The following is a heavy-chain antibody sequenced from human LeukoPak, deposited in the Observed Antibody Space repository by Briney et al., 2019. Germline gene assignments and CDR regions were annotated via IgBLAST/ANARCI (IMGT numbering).Heavy chain of an antibody. CDR2: INHSGST. D-gene: IGHD3-22*01. CDR3: ARVRPNYYDSSGSFDP. J-gene: IGHJ5*02. CDR1: GGSFSGYY. V-gene: IGHV4-34*01. Sequence: SETLSLTCAVYGGSFSGYYWSWIRQPPGKGLEWIGEINHSGSTNYNPSLKSRVTISVDTSKNQFSLKLSSVTAADTAVYYCARVRPNYYDSSGSFDPWGQGTLVTVSS.